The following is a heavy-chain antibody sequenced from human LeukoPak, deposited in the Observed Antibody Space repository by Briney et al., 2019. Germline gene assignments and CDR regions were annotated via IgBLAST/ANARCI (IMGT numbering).Heavy chain of an antibody. CDR3: ARDPGLPNGMAV. V-gene: IGHV3-30*02. CDR2: IRYDGSNK. Sequence: GGSLRLSCAASGFTFSDYGIHWVRQAPGKGLEWVAFIRYDGSNKYYADSVKGRFTISRDDSKNTVYLQMNSLRAEDTAVYYCARDPGLPNGMAVWGQGTTVTVSS. J-gene: IGHJ6*02. CDR1: GFTFSDYG.